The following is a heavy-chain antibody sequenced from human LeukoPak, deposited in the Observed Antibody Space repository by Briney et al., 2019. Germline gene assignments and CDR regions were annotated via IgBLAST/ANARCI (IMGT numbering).Heavy chain of an antibody. CDR3: ARGYGYSYGSVDY. CDR1: GGSISSSSYY. Sequence: PSETLSLTCTVSGGSISSSSYYWGWIRQPPGKGLEWIGSTYYSGSTYYNPSLKSRVTISVDTSKNQLSLKLSSVTAADTAVYYCARGYGYSYGSVDYWGQGTLVTVSS. J-gene: IGHJ4*02. D-gene: IGHD5-18*01. CDR2: TYYSGST. V-gene: IGHV4-39*01.